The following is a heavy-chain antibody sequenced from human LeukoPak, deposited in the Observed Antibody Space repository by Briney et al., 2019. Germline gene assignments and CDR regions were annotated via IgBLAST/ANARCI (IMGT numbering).Heavy chain of an antibody. Sequence: ASVKVSCKASGGTFSSYAISWVRQAPGQGLEWMGRIIPIFGTANYAQKFQGRVTITMDESTSTAYMELSGLRSEDTAVYYCAKPPVGSCYYYSPFQHWGQGTLVTVSS. D-gene: IGHD3-22*01. CDR2: IIPIFGTA. V-gene: IGHV1-69*05. CDR1: GGTFSSYA. J-gene: IGHJ1*01. CDR3: AKPPVGSCYYYSPFQH.